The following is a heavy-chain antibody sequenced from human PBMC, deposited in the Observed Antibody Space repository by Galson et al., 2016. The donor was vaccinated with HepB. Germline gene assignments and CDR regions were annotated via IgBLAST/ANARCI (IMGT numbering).Heavy chain of an antibody. D-gene: IGHD1-26*01. CDR2: ISYIGST. J-gene: IGHJ5*02. Sequence: SETLSLTCGLYGGSFSGYYWSWIRQPTGKGLEWIGYISYIGSTNSIPSLKGRVTISVDTSKNQFSLKLRSVTAADTAVYYCARAVVGAFNWFDPWGQGTLVTVSS. CDR1: GGSFSGYY. V-gene: IGHV4-59*01. CDR3: ARAVVGAFNWFDP.